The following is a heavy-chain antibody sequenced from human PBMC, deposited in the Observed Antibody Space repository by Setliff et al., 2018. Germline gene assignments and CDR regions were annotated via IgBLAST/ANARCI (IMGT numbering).Heavy chain of an antibody. CDR1: VSTFRDFG. D-gene: IGHD2-21*01. V-gene: IGHV3-7*01. CDR2: IREDGSGN. Sequence: GGSLRLSCAASVSTFRDFGMHWVRQAPGQGLEWVADIREDGSGNFYADSVRGRFTISRDNARNSLFLQMNSLSAEDTAVYYCARDPEGGEFDIWGQGTLVTVSS. J-gene: IGHJ3*02. CDR3: ARDPEGGEFDI.